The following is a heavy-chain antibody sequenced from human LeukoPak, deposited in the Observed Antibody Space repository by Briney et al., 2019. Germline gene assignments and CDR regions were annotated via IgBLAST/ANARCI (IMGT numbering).Heavy chain of an antibody. CDR3: ARGGLLRFLRPALPYYFGY. V-gene: IGHV4-30-2*01. J-gene: IGHJ4*02. CDR2: IYHSGST. CDR1: GGSISSGGYS. D-gene: IGHD3-3*01. Sequence: PSETLSLTCAVSGGSISSGGYSWSWIRQPPGKGLEWIGYIYHSGSTYYNPSLKSRVTISVDRSKNQFSLKLSSVTAADTAVYYCARGGLLRFLRPALPYYFGYWGQGTLVTVSS.